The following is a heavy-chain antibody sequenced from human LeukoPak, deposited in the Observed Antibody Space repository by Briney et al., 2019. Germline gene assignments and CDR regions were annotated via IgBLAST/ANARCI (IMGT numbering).Heavy chain of an antibody. D-gene: IGHD4-17*01. CDR2: ISAYNGNT. V-gene: IGHV1-18*01. J-gene: IGHJ4*02. Sequence: ASVKVSCKASGYDFISYGVNWVRQAPGQGLEWMGWISAYNGNTKYEQKLQGRVAMTTDTSTSTAYMELRSLRSDDTAVYYCARDPGDDGDSYWGQGTLVTVSS. CDR1: GYDFISYG. CDR3: ARDPGDDGDSY.